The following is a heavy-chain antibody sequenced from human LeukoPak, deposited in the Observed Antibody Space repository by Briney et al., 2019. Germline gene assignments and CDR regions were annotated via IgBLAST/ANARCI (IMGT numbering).Heavy chain of an antibody. D-gene: IGHD3-10*01. Sequence: PSETLSLTCTVSGGSISSGSYYWSWIRQPAGKGLEWIGRIYTSGSTNYNPSLKSRVTISVDTSKNQFSLKLSSVTAADTALYYCARDLPGASASVFAFDIWGQGTLVTVSS. CDR2: IYTSGST. CDR3: ARDLPGASASVFAFDI. CDR1: GGSISSGSYY. J-gene: IGHJ3*02. V-gene: IGHV4-61*02.